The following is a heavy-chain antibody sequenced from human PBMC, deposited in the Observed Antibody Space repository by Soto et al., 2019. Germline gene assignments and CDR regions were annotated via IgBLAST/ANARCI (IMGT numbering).Heavy chain of an antibody. CDR1: GISFRSYA. D-gene: IGHD2-8*02. CDR2: IYYDGSKE. J-gene: IGHJ4*02. V-gene: IGHV3-30*09. CDR3: ARYCNGGACYTGTLDS. Sequence: GGSLRLSCVGSGISFRSYAMFWVRQAPGKGLEWVTSIYYDGSKEYYTDSVKGRFAISRDNSKNTVYLQMSSLRPEDTAIYFCARYCNGGACYTGTLDSRGQGSLVTVSS.